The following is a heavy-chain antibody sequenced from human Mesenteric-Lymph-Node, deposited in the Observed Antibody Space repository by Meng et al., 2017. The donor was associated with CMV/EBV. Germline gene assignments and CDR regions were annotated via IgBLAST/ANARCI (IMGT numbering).Heavy chain of an antibody. Sequence: GESLKISCAASGFTFSSYAMSWVRQAPGKGLEWISTISTSGDSASYADSVKGRFTISKDNLNNTLSLQMNSLRAEDTAVYYCAKGNCSSTTCYALDSWGQGTLVTVSS. CDR3: AKGNCSSTTCYALDS. CDR1: GFTFSSYA. J-gene: IGHJ4*02. V-gene: IGHV3-23*01. D-gene: IGHD2-2*01. CDR2: ISTSGDSA.